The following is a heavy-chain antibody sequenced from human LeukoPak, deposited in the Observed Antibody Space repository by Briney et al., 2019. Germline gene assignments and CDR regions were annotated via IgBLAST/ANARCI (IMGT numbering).Heavy chain of an antibody. J-gene: IGHJ4*02. CDR3: ARLGPSEDYFDY. CDR1: GFTVSSNY. Sequence: GGSLRLSCAASGFTVSSNYMSWVRQAPGKGLEWVANIKQDGSEKYYVDSVKGRFTISRDNAKNSLYLQMNSLRAEDTAVYYCARLGPSEDYFDYWGQGTLVSVSS. CDR2: IKQDGSEK. V-gene: IGHV3-7*03.